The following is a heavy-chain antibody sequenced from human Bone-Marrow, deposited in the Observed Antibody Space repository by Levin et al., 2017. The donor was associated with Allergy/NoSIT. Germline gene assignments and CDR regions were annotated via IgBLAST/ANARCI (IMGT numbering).Heavy chain of an antibody. J-gene: IGHJ4*02. V-gene: IGHV3-9*01. CDR1: GFTFDDYA. D-gene: IGHD3-10*01. CDR2: ISWNSGSI. Sequence: PGGSLRLSCAASGFTFDDYAMHWVRQAPGKGLEWVSGISWNSGSIGYADSVKGRFTISRDNAKNSLYLQMNSLRAEDTALYYCAKEGLLRGGELGYWGQGTLVTVSS. CDR3: AKEGLLRGGELGY.